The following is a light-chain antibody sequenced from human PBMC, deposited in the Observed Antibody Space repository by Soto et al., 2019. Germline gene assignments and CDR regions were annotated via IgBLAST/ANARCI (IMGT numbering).Light chain of an antibody. V-gene: IGKV3-20*01. CDR2: GAS. CDR1: QSVSSNY. Sequence: EIVLTESPGTLSLSPGDIATLSCRASQSVSSNYLAWYQQKPGQAPRLLIYGASSRATGIPDRFSGSGSGTVFTLTISRPEPEDFAVYYCQRYGTSLPLTFGGGTKVEIK. J-gene: IGKJ4*01. CDR3: QRYGTSLPLT.